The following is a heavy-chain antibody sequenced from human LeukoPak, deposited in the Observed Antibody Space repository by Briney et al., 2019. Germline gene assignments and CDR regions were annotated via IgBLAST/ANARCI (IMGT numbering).Heavy chain of an antibody. CDR1: GFTFSSYS. J-gene: IGHJ4*02. CDR2: ISSSSGTI. V-gene: IGHV3-48*01. D-gene: IGHD3-9*01. Sequence: GGSLRLSCAASGFTFSSYSMHWVRQAPGKGLEWVSYISSSSGTIYYADSVKGRFTISRDNSKNTLYLQMNSLRAEDTAVYYCAKFYDISTGYFDCRGQGTLVTVSS. CDR3: AKFYDISTGYFDC.